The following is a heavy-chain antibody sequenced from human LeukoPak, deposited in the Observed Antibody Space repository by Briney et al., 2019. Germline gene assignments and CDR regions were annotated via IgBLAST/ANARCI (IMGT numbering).Heavy chain of an antibody. CDR2: IYYSGST. Sequence: SETLSLTCTVSGGSISSYYWSWIRQPPGKGLEWIGYIYYSGSTNYNPSLKSRVTISVDTSKSQCSLKLSSVTAADTAVYYCARLRYSGSYYHFDYWGQGTLVTVSS. CDR1: GGSISSYY. CDR3: ARLRYSGSYYHFDY. D-gene: IGHD1-26*01. J-gene: IGHJ4*02. V-gene: IGHV4-59*08.